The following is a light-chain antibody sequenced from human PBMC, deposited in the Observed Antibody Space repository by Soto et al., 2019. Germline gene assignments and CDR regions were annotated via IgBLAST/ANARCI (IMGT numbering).Light chain of an antibody. V-gene: IGKV3-20*01. J-gene: IGKJ4*01. CDR1: QSISGRY. CDR2: DAS. CDR3: QQYGSSPLT. Sequence: ETVLTQSPGTLSLSPEERASLSCRASQSISGRYLAWYQQKPGQAPRLLIYDASSRATGIPDRFSGSGSGTDFILTISRLEPEDFAVYYCQQYGSSPLTFGGGTKVEIK.